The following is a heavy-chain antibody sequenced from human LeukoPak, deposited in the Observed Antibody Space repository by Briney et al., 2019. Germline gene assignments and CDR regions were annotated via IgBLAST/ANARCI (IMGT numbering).Heavy chain of an antibody. Sequence: GGSLRLSCAASGFTFSSYWMHWVRQAPGKGLVWVSRINSDGSSTSYADSVKGRFTISRDNAKNTLYLQVNSLRAEDTAVYYCARAVTVTTRKPQNDYWGQGTLVTVSS. CDR3: ARAVTVTTRKPQNDY. J-gene: IGHJ4*02. V-gene: IGHV3-74*01. D-gene: IGHD4-17*01. CDR2: INSDGSST. CDR1: GFTFSSYW.